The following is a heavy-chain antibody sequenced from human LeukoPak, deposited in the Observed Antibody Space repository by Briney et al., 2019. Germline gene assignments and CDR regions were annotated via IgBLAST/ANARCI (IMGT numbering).Heavy chain of an antibody. V-gene: IGHV3-9*01. CDR1: GFTFDDYA. Sequence: GGSLRLSCAASGFTFDDYAMHWVRQAPGKGLEWVSGISWNSGSIGYADSVKGRFTISRDNAKNSLYLQMNSLRAEDTALYYCAKTPDYGDDYNFDYWGQGTLVTVSS. D-gene: IGHD4-17*01. CDR3: AKTPDYGDDYNFDY. CDR2: ISWNSGSI. J-gene: IGHJ4*02.